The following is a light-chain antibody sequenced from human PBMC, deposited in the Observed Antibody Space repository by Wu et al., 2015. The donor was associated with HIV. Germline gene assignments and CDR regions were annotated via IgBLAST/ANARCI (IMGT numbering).Light chain of an antibody. V-gene: IGKV3-20*01. Sequence: GRVTLSCRAVRDWHQYFSLVPAQTWPGSQALIYGASIRATGIPDRFSGSGSGTDFTLTISRLEPEDFAVYYCHQYNSAFGQGTRLEIK. CDR2: GAS. CDR3: HQYNSA. J-gene: IGKJ5*01. CDR1: RDWHQY.